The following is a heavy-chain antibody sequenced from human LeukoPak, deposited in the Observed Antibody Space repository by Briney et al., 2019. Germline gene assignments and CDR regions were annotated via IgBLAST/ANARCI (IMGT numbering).Heavy chain of an antibody. Sequence: GGSLRLSCAASGFTFNSYWMSWVRQAPGKGLEWVANIKEDGSEKYYVDSVRGRFTISRDNAKNLLYLQMNSLRAEDTAVYYCARDGAPDAHCSSTSCAIRWGQGTLVTVSS. D-gene: IGHD2-2*01. V-gene: IGHV3-7*01. CDR2: IKEDGSEK. J-gene: IGHJ4*02. CDR1: GFTFNSYW. CDR3: ARDGAPDAHCSSTSCAIR.